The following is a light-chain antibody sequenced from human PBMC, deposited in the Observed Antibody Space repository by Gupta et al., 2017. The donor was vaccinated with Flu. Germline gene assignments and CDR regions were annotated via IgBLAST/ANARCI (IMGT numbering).Light chain of an antibody. Sequence: ELTQPPSVSVSPGQTASITCSGHELGDEYVCWYQKKAGQSPVLLIYQDAKRPSGIPERFSGSNSGNTATLTISGTQAMDEADYYCQAYGSGAVVFGGGTKLTVL. CDR2: QDA. CDR3: QAYGSGAVV. V-gene: IGLV3-1*01. CDR1: ELGDEY. J-gene: IGLJ2*01.